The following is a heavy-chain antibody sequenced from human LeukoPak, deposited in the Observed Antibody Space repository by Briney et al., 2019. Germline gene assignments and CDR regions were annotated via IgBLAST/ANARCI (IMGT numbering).Heavy chain of an antibody. CDR1: GFTFSSYFW. D-gene: IGHD4-23*01. CDR2: IKSDASSS. J-gene: IGHJ4*02. Sequence: GGSLRLSCAASGFTFSSYFWMHWVRQAPGKGLVWVSRIKSDASSSTYADSGKGRFTISRDNAKNSLYLQMNTLRAEDTAVYYCVRDLDLGGYSSFEYWGQGTLVTVSS. V-gene: IGHV3-74*01. CDR3: VRDLDLGGYSSFEY.